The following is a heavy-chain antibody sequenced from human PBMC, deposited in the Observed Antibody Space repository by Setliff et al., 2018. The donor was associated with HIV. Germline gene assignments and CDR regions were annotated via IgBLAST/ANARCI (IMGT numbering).Heavy chain of an antibody. D-gene: IGHD5-18*01. V-gene: IGHV4-39*07. J-gene: IGHJ5*02. CDR3: ATSGYSYAFNWFDP. CDR1: GGSISSRSYY. Sequence: SETLSLTCSVSGGSISSRSYYWGWIRQPPGKGLEWIGEINHSGSTNYNPSLKSRVTISVDTSKNQFSLKLSSVTAADTAVYYCATSGYSYAFNWFDPWGQGTLVTVSS. CDR2: INHSGST.